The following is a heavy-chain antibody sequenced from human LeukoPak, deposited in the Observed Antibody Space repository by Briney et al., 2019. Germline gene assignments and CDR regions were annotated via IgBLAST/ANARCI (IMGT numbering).Heavy chain of an antibody. D-gene: IGHD4-23*01. CDR1: GFTFTTYT. J-gene: IGHJ4*02. Sequence: GGSLRLSCAASGFTFTTYTMNWVRQAPGKGLEWVSSISTGSSYIHYADSVRGRFTISRDNAKNSLYLQMNSLRAEDTAVYYCATGTEETTVVTPCYWGQGTLATVSP. V-gene: IGHV3-21*01. CDR3: ATGTEETTVVTPCY. CDR2: ISTGSSYI.